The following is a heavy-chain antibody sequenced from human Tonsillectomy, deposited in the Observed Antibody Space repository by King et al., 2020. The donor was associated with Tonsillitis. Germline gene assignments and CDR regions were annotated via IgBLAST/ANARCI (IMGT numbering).Heavy chain of an antibody. CDR2: ISGSGGST. Sequence: VQLVESGGGLVQPGGSLRLSCAASGFTFSSYAMNWGRQAPGKGLEWVSAISGSGGSTDYADSVKGPFTISRDNSKNTLYLQMNSLRAEDTAVYYCAKGRGYCSGGSCYSEYWGQGTLVTVSS. V-gene: IGHV3-23*04. J-gene: IGHJ4*02. CDR3: AKGRGYCSGGSCYSEY. D-gene: IGHD2-15*01. CDR1: GFTFSSYA.